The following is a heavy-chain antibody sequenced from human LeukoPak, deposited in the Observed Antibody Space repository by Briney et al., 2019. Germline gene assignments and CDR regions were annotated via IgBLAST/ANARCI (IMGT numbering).Heavy chain of an antibody. CDR1: GGSISSSSYY. V-gene: IGHV4-39*07. Sequence: SETLSLTCSVSGGSISSSSYYWGWIRQSPGKGLEWIGSIYYSGSTYYNPSLKSRVTISVDTSKNQFSLKLSSVTAADTAVYYCARGVGYCSGGSCYSERFDYWGQGTLVTVSS. CDR3: ARGVGYCSGGSCYSERFDY. CDR2: IYYSGST. J-gene: IGHJ4*02. D-gene: IGHD2-15*01.